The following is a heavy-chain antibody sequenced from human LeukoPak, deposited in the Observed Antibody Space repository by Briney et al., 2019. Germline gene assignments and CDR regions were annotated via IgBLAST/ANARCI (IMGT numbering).Heavy chain of an antibody. CDR2: INPSGGST. V-gene: IGHV1-46*01. J-gene: IGHJ3*02. Sequence: ASVKVSCKASGYTFTSYYMHWVRQAPGQGLEWMGIINPSGGSTSYTQKFQGRVTMTRDTSTSTAYMELSSLRSEDTAVYYCAREGGIAVAPGAFDIWGQGTMVTVSS. CDR3: AREGGIAVAPGAFDI. D-gene: IGHD6-19*01. CDR1: GYTFTSYY.